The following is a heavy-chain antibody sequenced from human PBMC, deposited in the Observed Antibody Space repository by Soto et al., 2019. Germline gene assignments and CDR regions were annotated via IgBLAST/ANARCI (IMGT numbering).Heavy chain of an antibody. Sequence: QVHLTQSGPEVKRPGASVKVSCKTSGYSFTSYGISWVRQAPGQGLEWVGWISGYDGKANYAQKFHGRVTMMPDTSTTTAYMELRGLRSDDTAVYFCARRTRKKNHFDDNFFYDMDVGGQGTTVTVSS. J-gene: IGHJ6*02. V-gene: IGHV1-18*04. D-gene: IGHD3-9*01. CDR3: ARRTRKKNHFDDNFFYDMDV. CDR1: GYSFTSYG. CDR2: ISGYDGKA.